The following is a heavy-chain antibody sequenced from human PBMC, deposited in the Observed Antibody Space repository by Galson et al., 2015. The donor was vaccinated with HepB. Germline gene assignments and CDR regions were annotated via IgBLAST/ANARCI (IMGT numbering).Heavy chain of an antibody. CDR2: IWKDGTNK. J-gene: IGHJ5*02. CDR3: AREVPWTTVAALDP. Sequence: SLRLSCAASGFTFSDYGMHWVRQAPGKGLEWVALIWKDGTNKHYADSVKGRFTVSRDNSKDTVHLQMNSLRGEDTAIYYCAREVPWTTVAALDPWGQGTLVTVSS. CDR1: GFTFSDYG. V-gene: IGHV3-33*01. D-gene: IGHD6-6*01.